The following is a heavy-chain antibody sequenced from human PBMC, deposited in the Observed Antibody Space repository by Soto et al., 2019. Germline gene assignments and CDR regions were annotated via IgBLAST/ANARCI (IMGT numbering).Heavy chain of an antibody. Sequence: EVQLVESGGGLVQPGGSLRLSCAASAFTFSSYNMNWVRQAPGKGLEWVSYISSSSSTIYYADCVKGRFNNSRDNAKNSLYLQMNSLRAEDTAVYYWARSEQWLVSAFDIWGQGTMVTVSS. CDR2: ISSSSSTI. CDR1: AFTFSSYN. J-gene: IGHJ3*02. CDR3: ARSEQWLVSAFDI. V-gene: IGHV3-48*01. D-gene: IGHD6-19*01.